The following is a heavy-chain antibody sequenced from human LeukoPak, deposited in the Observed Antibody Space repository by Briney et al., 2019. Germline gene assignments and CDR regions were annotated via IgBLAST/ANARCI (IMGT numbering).Heavy chain of an antibody. CDR3: ERGEYYDRPFDY. J-gene: IGHJ4*02. V-gene: IGHV4-34*01. D-gene: IGHD3-3*01. CDR1: GGSFSGYY. CDR2: IKHRGST. Sequence: SEPLSLTCAVYGGSFSGYYWSWTRRPPGKGREWIGEIKHRGSTNYTPSLESRVTISLDTSKKHFSLTIGPLTDAGTAVYYCERGEYYDRPFDYWGQGTLVTVSS.